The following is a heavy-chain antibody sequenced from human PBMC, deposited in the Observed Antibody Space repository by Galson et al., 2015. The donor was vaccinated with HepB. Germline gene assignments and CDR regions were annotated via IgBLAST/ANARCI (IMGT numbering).Heavy chain of an antibody. CDR2: IIPILGIA. Sequence: SVKVSCKASGGTFSSYTISWVRQAPGQGLEWMGRIIPILGIANYAQKFQGRVTITADKSTSTAYMELSSLRSEDTAVYYCARGLVVVPAAMPYYYYGMDVWGQRTTVTVSS. J-gene: IGHJ6*02. CDR3: ARGLVVVPAAMPYYYYGMDV. CDR1: GGTFSSYT. V-gene: IGHV1-69*02. D-gene: IGHD2-2*01.